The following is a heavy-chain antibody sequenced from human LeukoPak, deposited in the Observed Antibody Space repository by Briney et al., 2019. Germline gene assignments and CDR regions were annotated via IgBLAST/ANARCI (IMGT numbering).Heavy chain of an antibody. CDR2: ISYDGSNK. J-gene: IGHJ6*02. V-gene: IGHV3-30-3*01. CDR3: ARDMHAPMIVGYYYYYYGMDV. Sequence: PGGSLRLSCAASGFTFSSYAMHWVRQAPGKGLEWVAVISYDGSNKYYADSVKGRFTISRDNSKNTLYLQMNSLRAEDTAVYYCARDMHAPMIVGYYYYYYGMDVWGQGTTVTVSS. D-gene: IGHD3-22*01. CDR1: GFTFSSYA.